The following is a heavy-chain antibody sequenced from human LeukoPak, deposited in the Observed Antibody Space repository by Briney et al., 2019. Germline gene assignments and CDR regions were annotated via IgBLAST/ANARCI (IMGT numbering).Heavy chain of an antibody. CDR3: ARGGGYGSGSYRDI. Sequence: GGSLRLSRAASGFTFDDYGMSWGRQAPGKGLEWVSGINWNGGSKVYADSVKGRFTISRDNAKNSLYLQMNSLRAEDTALYYCARGGGYGSGSYRDIWGQGTMVTVSS. CDR2: INWNGGSK. D-gene: IGHD3-10*01. V-gene: IGHV3-20*04. J-gene: IGHJ3*02. CDR1: GFTFDDYG.